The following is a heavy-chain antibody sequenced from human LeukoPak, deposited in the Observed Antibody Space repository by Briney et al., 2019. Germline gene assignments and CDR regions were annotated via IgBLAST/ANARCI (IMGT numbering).Heavy chain of an antibody. CDR3: ARDNKATTGIDY. J-gene: IGHJ4*02. CDR1: GGSISSGDYY. V-gene: IGHV4-30-4*01. Sequence: SQTLSLTCTVSGGSISSGDYYWSWIRQPPGKGLEWIGYICYSGSTYYNPSLKSRVTISVDTSKNQFSLKLSSVTAADTAVYYCARDNKATTGIDYWGQGTLVTVSS. D-gene: IGHD5-12*01. CDR2: ICYSGST.